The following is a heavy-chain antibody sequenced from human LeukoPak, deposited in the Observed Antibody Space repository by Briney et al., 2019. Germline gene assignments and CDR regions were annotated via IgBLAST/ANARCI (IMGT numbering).Heavy chain of an antibody. J-gene: IGHJ6*04. Sequence: GRSLRLAYAVSGFTFSTDWMSSVRHAPGKWLEWVANIKQDGSGKYYADSVKGRFTNYRDNAKNSLYLQMNSLRAEDKDVYYCAELGITMIGGVWGKGTTVTISS. CDR3: AELGITMIGGV. V-gene: IGHV3-7*01. CDR2: IKQDGSGK. CDR1: GFTFSTDW. D-gene: IGHD3-10*02.